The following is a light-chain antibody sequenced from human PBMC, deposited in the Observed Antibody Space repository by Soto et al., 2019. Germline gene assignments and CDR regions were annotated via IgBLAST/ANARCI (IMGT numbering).Light chain of an antibody. CDR1: QSISSY. J-gene: IGKJ4*01. V-gene: IGKV3-11*01. CDR2: DAS. Sequence: ENVLTQSPATLSLSPGERATLSCRASQSISSYLAWYQQKRGQAPRLLIYDASNRATGIPARFSGSGSGTDFTLTISSLETEDFAVYYCQQRSRLPLTFGGGTKVDIK. CDR3: QQRSRLPLT.